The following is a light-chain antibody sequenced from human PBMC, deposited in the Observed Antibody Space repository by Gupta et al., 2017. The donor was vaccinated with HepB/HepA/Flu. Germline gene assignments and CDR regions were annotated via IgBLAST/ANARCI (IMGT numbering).Light chain of an antibody. CDR3: QHYDNSPMYN. Sequence: EIVLTQSPGTLSLSPGERATLSCRASKSFSSSYLAWYQHKPGQAPRLLIYAASSRATGIPDRFSGSGSGTDFTLSISRLEPDDSAVYYCQHYDNSPMYNFGQGTKLEIK. J-gene: IGKJ2*01. CDR1: KSFSSSY. CDR2: AAS. V-gene: IGKV3-20*01.